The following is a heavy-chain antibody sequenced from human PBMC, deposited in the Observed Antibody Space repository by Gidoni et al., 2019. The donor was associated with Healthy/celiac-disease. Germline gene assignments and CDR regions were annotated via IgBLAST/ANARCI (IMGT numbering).Heavy chain of an antibody. CDR2: LWYDGSNK. Sequence: QVQLVESGGGVVQPGRSVRRSCAASGCTFRSHGMHWVRQAPGKGLEWVAVLWYDGSNKYYADSVKGRFTISRDNSKNTLYLQMNSLRAEDTAVYYCARAYYDFWSGYYNGFGYWGQGTLVTVSS. J-gene: IGHJ4*02. V-gene: IGHV3-33*01. CDR1: GCTFRSHG. CDR3: ARAYYDFWSGYYNGFGY. D-gene: IGHD3-3*01.